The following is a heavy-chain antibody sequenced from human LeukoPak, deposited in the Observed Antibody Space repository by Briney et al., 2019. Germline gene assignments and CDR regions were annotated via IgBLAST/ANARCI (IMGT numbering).Heavy chain of an antibody. J-gene: IGHJ4*02. Sequence: PSETLSLTCAVYGGSFSGYYWSWIRQPPGKGLEWIGEINHSGSTNYNPSLKSRVTISVDTSKNQFSLQLNSVTPEDTAVYYCARDHRITGDSFDYWGQGTLVTVSS. CDR2: INHSGST. V-gene: IGHV4-34*01. D-gene: IGHD1-20*01. CDR1: GGSFSGYY. CDR3: ARDHRITGDSFDY.